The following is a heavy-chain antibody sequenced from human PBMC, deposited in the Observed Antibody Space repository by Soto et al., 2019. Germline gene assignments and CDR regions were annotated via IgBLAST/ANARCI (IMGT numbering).Heavy chain of an antibody. CDR2: IIPIFGTA. CDR3: ARGGPTYYYDSSGYYFDY. V-gene: IGHV1-69*06. J-gene: IGHJ4*02. D-gene: IGHD3-22*01. CDR1: GGTFSSYA. Sequence: SVKVSCKASGGTFSSYAISWVRQAPGQGLEWMGGIIPIFGTANYAQKFQGRVTITADKSTSTAYMELSSLRSEDTAVYYCARGGPTYYYDSSGYYFDYWGQGTLVTVS.